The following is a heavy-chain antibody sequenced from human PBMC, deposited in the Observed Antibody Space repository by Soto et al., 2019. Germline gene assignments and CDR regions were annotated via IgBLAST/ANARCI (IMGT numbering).Heavy chain of an antibody. CDR3: SVVPAAHEDFDY. CDR2: INAGNGNT. J-gene: IGHJ4*02. V-gene: IGHV1-3*01. D-gene: IGHD2-2*01. Sequence: GASVKVSCKASGYTFTSYAMHWVRQAPGQRLEWMGWINAGNGNTKYSQKFQGRVTITRDTSASTAYMELSSLRSEDTAVYYCSVVPAAHEDFDYWGQGTLVTVSS. CDR1: GYTFTSYA.